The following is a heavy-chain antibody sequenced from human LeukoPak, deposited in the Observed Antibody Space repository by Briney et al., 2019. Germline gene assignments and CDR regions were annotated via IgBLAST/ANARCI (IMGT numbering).Heavy chain of an antibody. CDR3: ASTGYCSSTSCRDFDY. CDR2: ISSNGGSA. Sequence: GGSLRLSCAASGFTFSSYAMHWVRQAPGKGLEYVSAISSNGGSAYYANSVKGRFTISRDNSKNTLYLQMGSLRAEDMAVYYCASTGYCSSTSCRDFDYWGQGTLVTVSS. CDR1: GFTFSSYA. D-gene: IGHD2-2*03. J-gene: IGHJ4*02. V-gene: IGHV3-64*01.